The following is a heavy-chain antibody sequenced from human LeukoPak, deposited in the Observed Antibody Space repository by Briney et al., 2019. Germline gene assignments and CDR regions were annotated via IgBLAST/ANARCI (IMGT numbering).Heavy chain of an antibody. CDR3: ARDGHYGSGHVDY. D-gene: IGHD3-10*01. CDR1: GYTFTVFY. V-gene: IGHV1-2*02. CDR2: INPNSGGT. J-gene: IGHJ4*02. Sequence: ASVKVSCKASGYTFTVFYMQWVRQAPGQGLAWIGWINPNSGGTYSAQKFQGRVTMTRDTSTSTAYMELRSLRSDDTAVYYCARDGHYGSGHVDYWGQGTLVTVSS.